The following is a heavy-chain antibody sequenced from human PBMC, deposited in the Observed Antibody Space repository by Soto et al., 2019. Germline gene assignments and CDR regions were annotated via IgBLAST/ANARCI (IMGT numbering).Heavy chain of an antibody. Sequence: EAEASVKVSCKASGYTFTSYGISWVRQAPGQGLEWMGWISAYNGNTNYAQKLQGRVTMTTDTSTSTAYMELRSLRSDDTAVYYCARDYYDSSGYYSFDYWGQGILVTVSS. CDR2: ISAYNGNT. CDR3: ARDYYDSSGYYSFDY. J-gene: IGHJ4*02. CDR1: GYTFTSYG. V-gene: IGHV1-18*01. D-gene: IGHD3-22*01.